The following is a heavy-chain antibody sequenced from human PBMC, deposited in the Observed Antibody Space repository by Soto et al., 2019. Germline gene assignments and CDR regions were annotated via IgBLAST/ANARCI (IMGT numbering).Heavy chain of an antibody. J-gene: IGHJ4*02. CDR1: GYNFMPYG. Sequence: ASVKVSCKASGYNFMPYGVNWVRQAPGQGLEWMGWISPWKGNTNYAQSFQGRVTMTTDTSTSTAYMELRSLTSDDTAVYYCARDLDPSGSYYTDYWGQGTQVTVSS. CDR2: ISPWKGNT. D-gene: IGHD3-10*01. CDR3: ARDLDPSGSYYTDY. V-gene: IGHV1-18*04.